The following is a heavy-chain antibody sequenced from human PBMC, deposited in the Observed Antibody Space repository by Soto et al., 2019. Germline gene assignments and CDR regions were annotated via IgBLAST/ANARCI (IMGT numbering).Heavy chain of an antibody. J-gene: IGHJ4*03. CDR3: ARSTGSSPYFDH. V-gene: IGHV5-51*01. CDR2: IYPGDHET. Sequence: GESLKNSCQCSGYTFSNFWVGWVRQLPGQGLEWMGIIYPGDHETRYSPSFHGKVTISAEKTINTAYLQWNSLEAADSAFYFCARSTGSSPYFDHWGQGTTVTGSS. CDR1: GYTFSNFW. D-gene: IGHD6-13*01.